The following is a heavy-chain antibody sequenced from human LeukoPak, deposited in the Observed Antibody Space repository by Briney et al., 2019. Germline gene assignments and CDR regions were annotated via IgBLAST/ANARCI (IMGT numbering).Heavy chain of an antibody. Sequence: SGGSLRLSCAASEFSVGSNYMTWVRQALGKGLEWVAKIEKDGSATYYVDSMKGRFTVSRDNAANSLYLQMSNLGVEDTAVYSCARAGVTNQLGETYWYFDLWGRGTLVTVSS. CDR2: IEKDGSAT. D-gene: IGHD1-1*01. V-gene: IGHV3-7*01. J-gene: IGHJ2*01. CDR1: EFSVGSNY. CDR3: ARAGVTNQLGETYWYFDL.